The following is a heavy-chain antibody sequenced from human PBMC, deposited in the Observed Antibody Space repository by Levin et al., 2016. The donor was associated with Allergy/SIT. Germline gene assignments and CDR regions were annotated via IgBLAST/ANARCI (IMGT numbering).Heavy chain of an antibody. V-gene: IGHV4-39*01. Sequence: RQAPGKGLEWIGSIYYSGSTYYNPSLKSRVTISVDTSKNQFSLKLSSVTAADTAVYYCARLIVGATTFDYWGQGTLVTVSS. J-gene: IGHJ4*02. CDR2: IYYSGST. D-gene: IGHD1-26*01. CDR3: ARLIVGATTFDY.